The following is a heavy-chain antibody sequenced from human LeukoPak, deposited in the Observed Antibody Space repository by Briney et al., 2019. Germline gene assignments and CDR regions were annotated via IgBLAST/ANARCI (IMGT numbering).Heavy chain of an antibody. V-gene: IGHV3-30*04. J-gene: IGHJ4*02. CDR3: AREGFGELTDYCFDY. CDR1: GFTFSSYA. Sequence: PGRSLRLSCAASGFTFSSYAMHWVRQAPGKGLEWVAVISYDGSNKYYADSVKGRFTISRDNSKNALYLQMNSLRAEDTAVYYCAREGFGELTDYCFDYWGQGTLVTVSS. CDR2: ISYDGSNK. D-gene: IGHD3-10*01.